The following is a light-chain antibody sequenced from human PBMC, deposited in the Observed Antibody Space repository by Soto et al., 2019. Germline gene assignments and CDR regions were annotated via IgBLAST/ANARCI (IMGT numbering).Light chain of an antibody. J-gene: IGKJ1*01. CDR3: QQYSDWPPT. Sequence: EIVVTQSPATLSVSPGERATLSCRASQSVSSNLAWYQQKPGQAPRLLINGASTRATGIPARFSGSGSGTEFSLTISSLQSEDFGVYYCQQYSDWPPTFGQGTKVDIX. V-gene: IGKV3-15*01. CDR1: QSVSSN. CDR2: GAS.